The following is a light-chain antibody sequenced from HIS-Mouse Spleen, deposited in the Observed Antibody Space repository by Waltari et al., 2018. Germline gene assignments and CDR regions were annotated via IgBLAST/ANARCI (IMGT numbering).Light chain of an antibody. CDR1: QSLLHSNGYNY. Sequence: DIVMTQSPLSLPVTPGEPASISCRSSQSLLHSNGYNYLDWYLQKPGQSPQLLIYLGSNRASGVPDRFSGSGSGTDSTLKISRVEAEDVGVYYCMRALQTPITFGQGTRLEIK. V-gene: IGKV2-28*01. CDR3: MRALQTPIT. J-gene: IGKJ5*01. CDR2: LGS.